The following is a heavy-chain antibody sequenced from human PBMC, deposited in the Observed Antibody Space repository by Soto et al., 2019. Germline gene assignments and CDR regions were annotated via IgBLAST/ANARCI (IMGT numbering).Heavy chain of an antibody. V-gene: IGHV4-59*01. CDR1: GGSISSYY. J-gene: IGHJ4*02. Sequence: SETLSLTCTVSGGSISSYYWSWSRQPPGKGLEWIGYIYYSGITDYNPSLKSRVTISVDTSKSQFSLKLSSVTAADTAVYYCARGGGVYYFDYWGQGTLVTVS. D-gene: IGHD2-8*02. CDR3: ARGGGVYYFDY. CDR2: IYYSGIT.